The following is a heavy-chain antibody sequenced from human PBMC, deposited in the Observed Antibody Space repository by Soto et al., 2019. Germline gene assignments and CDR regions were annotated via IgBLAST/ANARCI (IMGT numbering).Heavy chain of an antibody. CDR2: INPSGGST. V-gene: IGHV1-46*01. CDR1: GYTFTSYY. Sequence: GASVKVSCKASGYTFTSYYMHWVRQAPGQGLEWMGIINPSGGSTSYAQKFQGRVTMTRDTSTSTVYMELSSLRSEDTAVYYCARWGPASIAAPTRVYFDYWGQGTLVTVSS. CDR3: ARWGPASIAAPTRVYFDY. J-gene: IGHJ4*02. D-gene: IGHD6-6*01.